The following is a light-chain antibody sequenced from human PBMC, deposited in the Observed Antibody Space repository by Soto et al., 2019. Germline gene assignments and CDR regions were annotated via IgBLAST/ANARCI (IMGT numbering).Light chain of an antibody. J-gene: IGLJ1*01. CDR3: SSYTSSSPHV. Sequence: QSALTQPASVSGSPGQSITISCTGTSSGVGGYDYVSWYQHHPGKAPKLTIYEVSNRPSGVSNRFSGSKSGNTASLTISGLQDEDEAEYYCSSYTSSSPHVFGTGTKVTLL. V-gene: IGLV2-14*01. CDR2: EVS. CDR1: SSGVGGYDY.